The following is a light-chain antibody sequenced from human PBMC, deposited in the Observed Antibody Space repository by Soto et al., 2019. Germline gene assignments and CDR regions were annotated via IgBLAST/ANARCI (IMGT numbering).Light chain of an antibody. Sequence: DIVMPQSPLSLPVTPGEPASISCRSSQSLLHSNGYHYLDWYLQKPGQSPQLLIYLGSNRASGAPARFSGSGAGTEFTLKISRVEAEDVWIYYCMQSLRTRTFGQGTKVEIK. CDR1: QSLLHSNGYHY. V-gene: IGKV2-28*01. CDR3: MQSLRTRT. CDR2: LGS. J-gene: IGKJ1*01.